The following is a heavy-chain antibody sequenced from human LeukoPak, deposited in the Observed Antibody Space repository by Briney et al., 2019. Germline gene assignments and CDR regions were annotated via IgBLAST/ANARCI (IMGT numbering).Heavy chain of an antibody. Sequence: GGSLRLSCAASGFTFSSYGMHWVRQAPGKGLEWVAVIWYDGSNKYYADSVKGRFTISRDNSKNTLYLQMNSLTAEDTAVYYCAKLIDYGGKVIDYWGQGTLVTVSS. CDR1: GFTFSSYG. V-gene: IGHV3-33*06. J-gene: IGHJ4*02. CDR3: AKLIDYGGKVIDY. D-gene: IGHD4-23*01. CDR2: IWYDGSNK.